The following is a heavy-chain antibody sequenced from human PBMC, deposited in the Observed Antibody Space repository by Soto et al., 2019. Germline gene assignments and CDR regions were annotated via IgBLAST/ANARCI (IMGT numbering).Heavy chain of an antibody. CDR3: ARRAETNGWNGFGADKYYFDF. D-gene: IGHD1-1*01. CDR1: GYTFTSYD. V-gene: IGHV1-8*01. CDR2: MNPNTGNS. J-gene: IGHJ4*02. Sequence: ASVKVSCKASGYTFTSYDIYWVRQATGQGLEWMGWMNPNTGNSAYAQKFQGGVTVTSDTSINTVHMELNSLRSEDTAVYYCARRAETNGWNGFGADKYYFDFWGQGTLVTVSS.